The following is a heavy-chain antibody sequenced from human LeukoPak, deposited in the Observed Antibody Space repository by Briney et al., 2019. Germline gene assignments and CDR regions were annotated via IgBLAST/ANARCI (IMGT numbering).Heavy chain of an antibody. D-gene: IGHD4-17*01. CDR2: IYYSRST. CDR3: ARGLGDYEPIDY. V-gene: IGHV4-59*01. Sequence: SETLSLTCTVSGGSISSYYWSWIRQPPGKGLEWIGYIYYSRSTNYNPSLKSRVTISVDTSKNQFSLKLSSVTAADTAVYYCARGLGDYEPIDYWGQGTLVTVSS. J-gene: IGHJ4*02. CDR1: GGSISSYY.